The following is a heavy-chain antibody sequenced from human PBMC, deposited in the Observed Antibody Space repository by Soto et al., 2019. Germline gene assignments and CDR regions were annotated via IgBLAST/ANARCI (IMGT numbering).Heavy chain of an antibody. CDR3: ARDPLWGTAMVLWYFDL. CDR1: GFTFSSYA. D-gene: IGHD5-18*01. J-gene: IGHJ2*01. CDR2: ISYDGSNK. V-gene: IGHV3-30-3*01. Sequence: QVQLVESGGGVVQPGRSLRLSCAASGFTFSSYAMHWVRQAPGKGLEWVAVISYDGSNKYYADSVKGRFTISRDNSKSTLDLQMNSLRAEDTAVYYCARDPLWGTAMVLWYFDLWGRGTLVTVSS.